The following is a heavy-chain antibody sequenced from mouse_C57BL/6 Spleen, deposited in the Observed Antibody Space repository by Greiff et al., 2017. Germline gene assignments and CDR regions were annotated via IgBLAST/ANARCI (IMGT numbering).Heavy chain of an antibody. J-gene: IGHJ4*01. CDR3: AKGPVLAMDY. CDR2: IYPRSGNT. V-gene: IGHV1-81*01. Sequence: QVQLQQSGAELVRPGASVKLSCKASGYTFTSYGISWVKQRTGQGLEWIGEIYPRSGNTYYNEKFKGKATLTADKSSSTAYMELRSLTSEDSAVCYCAKGPVLAMDYWGQGTSVTVST. CDR1: GYTFTSYG. D-gene: IGHD1-1*01.